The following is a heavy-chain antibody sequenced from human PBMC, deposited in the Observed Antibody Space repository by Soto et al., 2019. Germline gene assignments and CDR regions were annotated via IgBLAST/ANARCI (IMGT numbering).Heavy chain of an antibody. CDR2: IYYSGST. J-gene: IGHJ3*02. Sequence: SETLSLTCTVSGGSISSSSYYWGWIRQPPGKGLEWIGSIYYSGSTYYNPSLKSRVTISVDTSKNQFSLKLSSVTAADTAVYYCASASGSYGRSFAFDIWGQGTMVTVSS. D-gene: IGHD1-26*01. CDR1: GGSISSSSYY. V-gene: IGHV4-39*01. CDR3: ASASGSYGRSFAFDI.